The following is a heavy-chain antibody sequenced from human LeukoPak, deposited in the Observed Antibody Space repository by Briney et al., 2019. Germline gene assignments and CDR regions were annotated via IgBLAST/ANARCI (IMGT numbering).Heavy chain of an antibody. CDR2: MNPNSGNT. CDR1: GCTFTSYD. D-gene: IGHD6-19*01. Sequence: ASVKVSCKASGCTFTSYDINWVRQATGQGLEWMGWMNPNSGNTGYAQKFQGRVTITRNTSISTAYMELSSLRSEDTAVYYCARGLPFPSVETGWFDPWGQGTLVTVSS. J-gene: IGHJ5*02. V-gene: IGHV1-8*03. CDR3: ARGLPFPSVETGWFDP.